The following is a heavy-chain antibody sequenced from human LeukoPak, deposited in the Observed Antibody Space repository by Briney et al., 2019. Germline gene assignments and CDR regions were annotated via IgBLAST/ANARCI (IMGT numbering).Heavy chain of an antibody. V-gene: IGHV1-2*02. CDR1: GYTSVG. CDR2: INPNSGGT. Sequence: ASVKVSCKASGYTSVGITWVRQAPGQGLEWMGWINPNSGGTNYAQKFQGRVTMTRDTSISTAYMELSRLRSDDTAVYYCAREVQFYYDSSGYYDSDYWGQGTLVTVSS. D-gene: IGHD3-22*01. CDR3: AREVQFYYDSSGYYDSDY. J-gene: IGHJ4*02.